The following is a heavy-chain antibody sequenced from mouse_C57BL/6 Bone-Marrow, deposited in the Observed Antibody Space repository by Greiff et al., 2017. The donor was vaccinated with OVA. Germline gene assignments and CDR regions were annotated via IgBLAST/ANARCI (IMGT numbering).Heavy chain of an antibody. V-gene: IGHV1-26*01. J-gene: IGHJ4*01. CDR2: INPNNGGT. CDR3: ARGGEITTVVATDYAMDY. CDR1: GYTFTDYY. Sequence: EVQLQQSGPELVKPGASVKISCKASGYTFTDYYMNWVKQSHGKSLEWIGDINPNNGGTSYNQKFKGKATLTVDKSSSTAYMELRSLTSEDSAVYYCARGGEITTVVATDYAMDYWGQGTSVTVSS. D-gene: IGHD1-1*01.